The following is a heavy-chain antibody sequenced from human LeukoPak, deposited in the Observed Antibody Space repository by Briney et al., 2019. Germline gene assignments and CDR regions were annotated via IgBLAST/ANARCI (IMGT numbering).Heavy chain of an antibody. CDR3: ARDSYYYDSSGYSANWFDP. V-gene: IGHV3-30*03. Sequence: PGGSLRLSCAASGFTFSSYGMHWVRQAPGKGLEWVAVISYDGSNKYYADSVKGRFTISRDNSKNTLYLQMNSLRAKDTAVYYCARDSYYYDSSGYSANWFDPWGQGTLVTVSS. CDR2: ISYDGSNK. CDR1: GFTFSSYG. D-gene: IGHD3-22*01. J-gene: IGHJ5*02.